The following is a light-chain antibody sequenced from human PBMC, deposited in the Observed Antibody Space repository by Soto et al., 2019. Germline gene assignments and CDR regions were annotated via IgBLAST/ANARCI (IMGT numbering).Light chain of an antibody. CDR3: SSFTSSSTRV. CDR1: SSDVGGYNY. CDR2: HVS. Sequence: QSALTQPASVSGSPGQLITISCTGTSSDVGGYNYVSWYQQHPGKAPKLMIFHVSNRPSGVSDRFSGSKSGNTASLTISGLQAEDEADYYCSSFTSSSTRVFGGGTKLTVL. J-gene: IGLJ3*02. V-gene: IGLV2-14*01.